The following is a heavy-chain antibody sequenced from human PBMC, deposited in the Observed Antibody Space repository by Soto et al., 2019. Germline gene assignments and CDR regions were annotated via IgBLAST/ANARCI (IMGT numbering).Heavy chain of an antibody. D-gene: IGHD2-15*01. J-gene: IGHJ6*02. Sequence: ASVKVSCKASGYTFTSYGISWVRQAPGQGLEWMGWISAYNGNTNYAQKLQGRVTMTTDTSTSTAYMELRSLRSDDTAVYYCASDGLWGVVAAIYYYGIDVWGQGTTVTVSS. CDR2: ISAYNGNT. V-gene: IGHV1-18*01. CDR3: ASDGLWGVVAAIYYYGIDV. CDR1: GYTFTSYG.